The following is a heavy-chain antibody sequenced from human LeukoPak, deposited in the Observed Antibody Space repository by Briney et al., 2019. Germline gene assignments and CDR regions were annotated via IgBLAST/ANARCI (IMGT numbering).Heavy chain of an antibody. J-gene: IGHJ5*02. CDR1: GGSFSGYY. V-gene: IGHV4-34*01. CDR2: INHSGST. CDR3: ARETHDFWSGDWFDP. D-gene: IGHD3-3*01. Sequence: KPSETLSLTCAVYGGSFSGYYWSWIRQPPGKGLEWIGEINHSGSTNYNPSLKSRVTISVDTSKNQFSLKLSSVTAADTAVYYCARETHDFWSGDWFDPWGQGTLVTVSS.